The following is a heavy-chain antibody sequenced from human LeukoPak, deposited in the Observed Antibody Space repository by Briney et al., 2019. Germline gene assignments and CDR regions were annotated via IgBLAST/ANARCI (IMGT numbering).Heavy chain of an antibody. CDR2: IYYSGST. CDR3: ARTTEGGYSGYFYYYYMDV. V-gene: IGHV4-59*01. D-gene: IGHD5-12*01. CDR1: GGSISSYY. J-gene: IGHJ6*03. Sequence: SETLSLTCTVSGGSISSYYWSWIRQPPGKGLEWIGYIYYSGSTNYNPSLKSRVTISVDTPKNQFSPKLSSVTAADTAVYYCARTTEGGYSGYFYYYYMDVRGKGTTVTISS.